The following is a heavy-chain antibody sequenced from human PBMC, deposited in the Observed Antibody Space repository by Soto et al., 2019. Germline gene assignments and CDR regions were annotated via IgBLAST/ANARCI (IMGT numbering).Heavy chain of an antibody. CDR3: ARGPRGYDSSGYYFIYGMDV. CDR1: GGSFSGYY. V-gene: IGHV4-34*01. CDR2: INHSGST. Sequence: SETLSLTCAVYGGSFSGYYWSWIRQPPGKGLEWIGEINHSGSTNYNPSLKSRVTISVDTSKNQFSLKLSSVTAADTAVYYCARGPRGYDSSGYYFIYGMDVWGQGTTVTVSS. D-gene: IGHD3-22*01. J-gene: IGHJ6*02.